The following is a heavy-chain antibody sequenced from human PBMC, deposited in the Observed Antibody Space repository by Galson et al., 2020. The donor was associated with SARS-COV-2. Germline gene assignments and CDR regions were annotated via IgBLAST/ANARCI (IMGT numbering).Heavy chain of an antibody. CDR2: IIPILDIT. J-gene: IGHJ4*02. CDR3: AIGGYNGYDLGYYFNY. Sequence: SVKVSCKASGGTFSSYTISWVRQAPGQGLEWMGRIIPILDITNYAQKFQGRVTITADKSTSTAYMELSSLRSEDTAVYYCAIGGYNGYDLGYYFNYWGQGTLVTVSS. D-gene: IGHD5-12*01. CDR1: GGTFSSYT. V-gene: IGHV1-69*02.